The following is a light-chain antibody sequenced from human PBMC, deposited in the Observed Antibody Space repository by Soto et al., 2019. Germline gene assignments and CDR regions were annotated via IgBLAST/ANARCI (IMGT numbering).Light chain of an antibody. V-gene: IGLV2-14*03. CDR2: DVS. Sequence: QSVLTQPAPLSGSPGQSITISCTGTSSDVGGYNYVSWYQQHPGRAPKLLIYDVSNRPSGVSNRFSGSKSGNTASLTISGLQAEDEADYYCNSYRSSSTRYVFGSGTKVTVL. CDR1: SSDVGGYNY. CDR3: NSYRSSSTRYV. J-gene: IGLJ1*01.